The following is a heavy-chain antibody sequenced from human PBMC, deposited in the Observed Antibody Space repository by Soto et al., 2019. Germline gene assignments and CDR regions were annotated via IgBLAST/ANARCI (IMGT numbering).Heavy chain of an antibody. D-gene: IGHD5-18*01. CDR2: IKQDGSEK. CDR3: AREEIGGYSYGSQYYFDY. Sequence: GGSLRLSCAASGFTFSSYWMSWVRQAPGKGLEWVANIKQDGSEKYYVDSVKGRFTISRDNAKNSLYLQMNSLRAEDTAVYYCAREEIGGYSYGSQYYFDYWGQGTLVTVSS. V-gene: IGHV3-7*01. CDR1: GFTFSSYW. J-gene: IGHJ4*02.